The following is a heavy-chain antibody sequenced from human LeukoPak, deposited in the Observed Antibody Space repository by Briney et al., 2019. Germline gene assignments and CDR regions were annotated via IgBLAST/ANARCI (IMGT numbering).Heavy chain of an antibody. CDR2: IYYSGST. Sequence: PSETLSLTCTVSGGSISRYYWSWIRQPPGKGLEWIGYIYYSGSTNYNPSLKSRVTISVDTSKNQFSLKLSSVTAADTAVYYCARRFLKDYFDYWGQGTLVTVSS. CDR1: GGSISRYY. D-gene: IGHD3-10*01. J-gene: IGHJ4*02. V-gene: IGHV4-59*08. CDR3: ARRFLKDYFDY.